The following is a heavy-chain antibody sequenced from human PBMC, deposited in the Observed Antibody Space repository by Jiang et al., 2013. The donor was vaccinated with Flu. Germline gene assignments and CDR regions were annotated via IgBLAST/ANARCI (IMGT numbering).Heavy chain of an antibody. J-gene: IGHJ4*02. CDR2: TYYRSKWYN. D-gene: IGHD4/OR15-4a*01. V-gene: IGHV6-1*01. CDR3: AREPLIHFYGPIDY. CDR1: VSSNSAA. Sequence: VSSNSAAWNWIRQSPSRGLEWLGRTYYRSKWYNDYAVSVKSRITINPDTSKNQFSLQLNSVTPEDTAVYYCAREPLIHFYGPIDYWGQGTLVTVSS.